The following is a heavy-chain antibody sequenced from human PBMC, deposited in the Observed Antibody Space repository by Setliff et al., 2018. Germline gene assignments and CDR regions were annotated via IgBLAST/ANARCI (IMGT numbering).Heavy chain of an antibody. CDR2: IYSGGDT. CDR3: ARDAGGDYDN. Sequence: QPGGSLRLSCVASGFTFSRYWMSWVRQAPGKGLEWVSVIYSGGDTYYADSVKGRFTIYRDNSKNTLYLQMNSLRLEDTAIYYCARDAGGDYDNWGQGTLVTVSS. V-gene: IGHV3-66*02. J-gene: IGHJ4*02. CDR1: GFTFSRYW. D-gene: IGHD2-21*02.